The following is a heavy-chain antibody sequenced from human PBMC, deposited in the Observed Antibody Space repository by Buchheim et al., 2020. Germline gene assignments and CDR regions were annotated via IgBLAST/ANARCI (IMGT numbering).Heavy chain of an antibody. D-gene: IGHD7-27*01. CDR1: GFNFGAYA. CDR2: IRSGSAAI. V-gene: IGHV3-48*02. J-gene: IGHJ6*02. Sequence: EVQMVDSGGGLVQPGGSLRLSCAASGFNFGAYAMNWFRQAPGRGLEWLSHIRSGSAAIYYADSVRGRFTISSDHAKNSFYLPMDSLRDDDTAVYFCATWAFYHGVDVWGQGT. CDR3: ATWAFYHGVDV.